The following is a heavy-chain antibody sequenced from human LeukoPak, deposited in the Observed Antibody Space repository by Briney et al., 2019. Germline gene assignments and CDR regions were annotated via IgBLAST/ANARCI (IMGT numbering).Heavy chain of an antibody. V-gene: IGHV3-48*01. CDR2: ISSSTI. D-gene: IGHD3-10*01. Sequence: GGSLRLSCAASGFTFSSYSMNWVRQAPGKGLEWVSYISSSTIYYADSVKGRFTISRDNAKNSLYLQMNNLRAEDTAVYYCASPGGFGLPFDYWGQGTLVTVSS. CDR1: GFTFSSYS. CDR3: ASPGGFGLPFDY. J-gene: IGHJ4*02.